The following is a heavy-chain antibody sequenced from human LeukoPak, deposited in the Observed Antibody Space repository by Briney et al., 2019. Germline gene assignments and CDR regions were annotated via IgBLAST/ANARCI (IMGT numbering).Heavy chain of an antibody. D-gene: IGHD4-17*01. J-gene: IGHJ6*02. Sequence: GGSLRLSCAASGFTFSSSGMHWVRQAPGKGLEWVALIWYDGNDKYYADSVKGRFTISRDNAKNSLYLQMNSLRAEDTAVYYCASPLSGGDYFPSDYYYYGMDVWGQGTTVTVSS. V-gene: IGHV3-33*03. CDR2: IWYDGNDK. CDR1: GFTFSSSG. CDR3: ASPLSGGDYFPSDYYYYGMDV.